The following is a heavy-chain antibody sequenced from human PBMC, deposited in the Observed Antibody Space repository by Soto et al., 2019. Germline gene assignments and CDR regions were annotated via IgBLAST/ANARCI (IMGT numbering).Heavy chain of an antibody. CDR1: SGSISSSNW. J-gene: IGHJ6*03. Sequence: QVQLQESGPGLVKPSGTLSLTCAVSSGSISSSNWCSWVRQPPGKGLEWIGEISHSGSTNYNPSPKSRVTISVDKSKNQFSLKLSSVTAADTDVYYCARYPMVRGKGMDVWGKGTTVTVSS. CDR3: ARYPMVRGKGMDV. V-gene: IGHV4-4*02. CDR2: ISHSGST. D-gene: IGHD3-10*01.